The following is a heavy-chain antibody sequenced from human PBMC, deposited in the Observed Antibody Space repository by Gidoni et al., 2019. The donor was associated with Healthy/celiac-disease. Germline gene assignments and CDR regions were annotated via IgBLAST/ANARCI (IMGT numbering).Heavy chain of an antibody. Sequence: QVQLVQSGAEVTKPGSSVKVSCMASGRTFSSYAISWVRQAPGQGLEWMGGIIPIFGTANYAQKFQGRVTITADESTSTAYMERSSLRSEDTAVYYCARAVVQGVWGIDYWGQGTLVTVSS. CDR1: GRTFSSYA. V-gene: IGHV1-69*01. D-gene: IGHD3-10*01. CDR2: IIPIFGTA. CDR3: ARAVVQGVWGIDY. J-gene: IGHJ4*02.